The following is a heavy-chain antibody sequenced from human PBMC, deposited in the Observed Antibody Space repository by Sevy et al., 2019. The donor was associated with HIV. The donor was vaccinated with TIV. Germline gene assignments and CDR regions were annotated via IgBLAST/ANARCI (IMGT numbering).Heavy chain of an antibody. CDR1: GGSISSYY. CDR2: IYYSGST. Sequence: SETLSLTCTVSGGSISSYYWSWIRQPPGKGLEWIGYIYYSGSTNYNPSLKSRVTISVDTSKTQFSLKLSSVTAADTAVYYCARVTGYSSSWDDYYYYMDVWGKGTTVTVSS. D-gene: IGHD6-13*01. CDR3: ARVTGYSSSWDDYYYYMDV. J-gene: IGHJ6*03. V-gene: IGHV4-59*01.